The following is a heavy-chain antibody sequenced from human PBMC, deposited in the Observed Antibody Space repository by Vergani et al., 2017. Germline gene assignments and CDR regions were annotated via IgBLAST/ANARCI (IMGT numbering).Heavy chain of an antibody. CDR3: ARDKYSGSYGYFDY. CDR1: GGSISSYY. V-gene: IGHV4-59*01. J-gene: IGHJ4*02. D-gene: IGHD1-26*01. CDR2: IYYSGST. Sequence: QLQLQESGPGLVKPSETLSLTCTVSGGSISSYYWSWIRQPPGKGLEWIGYIYYSGSTNYNPSLKSRVTISVDTSKNQFSLKLSSVTAADTAVYYCARDKYSGSYGYFDYWGQGTLVTVSS.